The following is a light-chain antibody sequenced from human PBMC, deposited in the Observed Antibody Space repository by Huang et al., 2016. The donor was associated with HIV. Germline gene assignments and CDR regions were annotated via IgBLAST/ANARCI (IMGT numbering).Light chain of an antibody. CDR1: QSVSSY. CDR3: QQRSKWPPLT. J-gene: IGKJ4*01. Sequence: EIVLTQSPATLSLSPGERATLSYRASQSVSSYLAWYQQKPGQAPRLLIYDASNRATGIPARFSGSGSGTDFTLNISSLEPEDFAVYYCQQRSKWPPLTFGGGTKVEIK. V-gene: IGKV3-11*01. CDR2: DAS.